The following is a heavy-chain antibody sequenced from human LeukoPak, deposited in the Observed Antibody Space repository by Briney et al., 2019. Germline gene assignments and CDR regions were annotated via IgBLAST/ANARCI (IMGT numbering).Heavy chain of an antibody. CDR1: GYTLTELS. CDR3: ATLYSSSWDEGVVDY. Sequence: ASAKVSCKVSGYTLTELSMHWVRQAPGKGLEWMGGFDPEDGETIYAQKFQGRVTMTEDTSTDTAYMELSSLRSEDTAVYYCATLYSSSWDEGVVDYWGQGTLVTVSS. V-gene: IGHV1-24*01. D-gene: IGHD6-13*01. CDR2: FDPEDGET. J-gene: IGHJ4*02.